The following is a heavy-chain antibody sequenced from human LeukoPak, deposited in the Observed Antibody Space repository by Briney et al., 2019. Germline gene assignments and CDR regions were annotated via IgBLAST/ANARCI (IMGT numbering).Heavy chain of an antibody. J-gene: IGHJ4*02. CDR2: INPDSGNT. D-gene: IGHD3-22*01. CDR3: ARVGRTGYDSSGYYYGY. CDR1: GYTFTTYD. V-gene: IGHV1-8*03. Sequence: GASVKVSCKASGYTFTTYDINWVRQATGQGLEWMGWINPDSGNTGYAQKFQGRVTITRNTSISTAYMELSSLGSEDTAVYYCARVGRTGYDSSGYYYGYWGQGTLVTVSS.